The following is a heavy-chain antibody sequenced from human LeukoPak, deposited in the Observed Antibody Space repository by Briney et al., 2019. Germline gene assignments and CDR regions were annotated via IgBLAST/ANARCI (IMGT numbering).Heavy chain of an antibody. CDR1: GYSFTDYY. Sequence: EASVKVSCKASGYSFTDYYMHWVRQAPGQGLEWMGWSNPNTGATKYAQKFQGRVTLTRDTSISTAYMELSSLRSDDTAVYYCARAKGYYDSSGYRNDGTFDYWGQGTLVTVSP. CDR2: SNPNTGAT. CDR3: ARAKGYYDSSGYRNDGTFDY. J-gene: IGHJ4*02. V-gene: IGHV1-2*02. D-gene: IGHD3-22*01.